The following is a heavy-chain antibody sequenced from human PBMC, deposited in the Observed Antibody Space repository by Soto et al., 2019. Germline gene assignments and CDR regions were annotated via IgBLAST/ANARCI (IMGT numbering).Heavy chain of an antibody. Sequence: EVQLLESGGGLVQAGGSLRLSCAASGFTFSRDGMSWVRQAPGKGPEWVSFITDNGGSTYYADSVKGRLTISRDNTKNTLFLQMNSLSAEDTAVYYFAKERAPTTAFDYWGQGALVTVSS. D-gene: IGHD5-12*01. V-gene: IGHV3-23*01. CDR3: AKERAPTTAFDY. CDR1: GFTFSRDG. CDR2: ITDNGGST. J-gene: IGHJ4*02.